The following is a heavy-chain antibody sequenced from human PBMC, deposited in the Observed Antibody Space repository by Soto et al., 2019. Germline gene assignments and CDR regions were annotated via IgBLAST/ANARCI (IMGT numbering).Heavy chain of an antibody. CDR3: AGASRGYYFDY. D-gene: IGHD3-10*01. CDR2: IIPIVGTA. J-gene: IGHJ4*02. V-gene: IGHV1-69*01. CDR1: GGTFSSYA. Sequence: QVQLVQSGAEVKKPGSSVKVSCKASGGTFSSYAISWVRRAPGQGLEWMGGIIPIVGTANYAQKVQGRATITADESTGTDYMELSSLTSEDMTVYYCAGASRGYYFDYWAKGTLVTVS.